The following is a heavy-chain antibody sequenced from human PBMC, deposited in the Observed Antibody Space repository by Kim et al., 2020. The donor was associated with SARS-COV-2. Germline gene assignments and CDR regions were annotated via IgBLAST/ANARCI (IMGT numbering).Heavy chain of an antibody. D-gene: IGHD5-12*01. Sequence: GGSLRLSCAASGFTFTSYSMNWVRQAPGRGLEWVASISIRSSYIYYEDSVKGRFTISRDNVENSLFLQMNSLTVEDTAIYFCAKSRDGYTNSAFDFWGRG. CDR3: AKSRDGYTNSAFDF. CDR1: GFTFTSYS. V-gene: IGHV3-21*01. CDR2: ISIRSSYI. J-gene: IGHJ4*02.